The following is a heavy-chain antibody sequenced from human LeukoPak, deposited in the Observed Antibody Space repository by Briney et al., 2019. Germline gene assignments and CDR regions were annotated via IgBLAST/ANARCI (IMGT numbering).Heavy chain of an antibody. CDR3: ARDRRGDGFNYDY. V-gene: IGHV1-46*01. CDR1: GGTFSSYA. J-gene: IGHJ4*02. CDR2: INPSRGST. D-gene: IGHD5-24*01. Sequence: ASVKVSCKASGGTFSSYAISWVRQAPGQGLEWMGIINPSRGSTTYAQKFQDKVTVTRDTSTSTVYMELSSLRPEDTAVYYCARDRRGDGFNYDYWGQGTLVTVSS.